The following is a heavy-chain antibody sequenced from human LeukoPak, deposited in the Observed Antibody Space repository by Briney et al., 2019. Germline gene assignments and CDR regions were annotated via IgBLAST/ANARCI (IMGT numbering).Heavy chain of an antibody. CDR2: INHSGST. Sequence: SDPQSLTCAVNGGSFSRYYWSWIRQPPGKGLEWIGKINHSGSTNYNPSLKSRVTISVDTSKNQFSLKLSSVTAADTAVYYCARGKDCSSTSCYGGYYFDYWGQGTLVTVSS. V-gene: IGHV4-34*01. D-gene: IGHD2-2*01. J-gene: IGHJ4*02. CDR3: ARGKDCSSTSCYGGYYFDY. CDR1: GGSFSRYY.